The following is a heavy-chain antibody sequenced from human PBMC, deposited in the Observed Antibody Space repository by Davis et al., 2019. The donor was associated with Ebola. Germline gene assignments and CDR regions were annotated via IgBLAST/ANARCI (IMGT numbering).Heavy chain of an antibody. V-gene: IGHV3-30*04. CDR3: ARAVYHEVLDY. D-gene: IGHD5/OR15-5a*01. J-gene: IGHJ4*02. CDR2: LPRREREK. Sequence: SLNLPFASPGITFRPYALHWDRRAPAQGWERVAVLPRREREKFYTDSVKGRFTISRDNSENTLYLQMNSLTAHATAVYYCARAVYHEVLDYWGQGTPVTVAS. CDR1: GITFRPYA.